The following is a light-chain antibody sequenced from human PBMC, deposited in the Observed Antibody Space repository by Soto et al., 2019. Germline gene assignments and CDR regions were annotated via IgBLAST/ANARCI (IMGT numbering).Light chain of an antibody. V-gene: IGKV1-9*01. CDR2: TTS. J-gene: IGKJ4*01. CDR1: QGISRA. CDR3: QQHYNYPLT. Sequence: IQLTQSPSSLAASVGDRVTITCRASQGISRALSWYQQKPGSAPKLLINTTSNLRGGVPSRFSASGSDTEFTLTVSSLQPEDFATYYCQQHYNYPLTFGGGTKVEIK.